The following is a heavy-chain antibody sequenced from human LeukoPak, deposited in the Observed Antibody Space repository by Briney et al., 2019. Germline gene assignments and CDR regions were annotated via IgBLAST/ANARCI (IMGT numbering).Heavy chain of an antibody. D-gene: IGHD3-10*01. J-gene: IGHJ5*02. CDR2: IYYSGST. Sequence: SETLSLTCTVSGGSISSSSYYWGWIGQPPGKGLEWIGSIYYSGSTYYNPSLKSRVTISVDTSKNQFSLKLSSVTAADTAVYYCARVGWFGELEDHWFDPWGQGTLVTVSS. CDR1: GGSISSSSYY. CDR3: ARVGWFGELEDHWFDP. V-gene: IGHV4-39*07.